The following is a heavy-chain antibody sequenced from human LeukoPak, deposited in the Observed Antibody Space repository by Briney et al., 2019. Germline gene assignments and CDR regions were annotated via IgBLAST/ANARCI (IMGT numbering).Heavy chain of an antibody. V-gene: IGHV3-30*02. CDR1: GFTFSSYG. CDR2: IRYDGSSK. J-gene: IGHJ4*02. Sequence: GGSLRLSCAASGFTFSSYGMHWVRQAPGKGLEWVAFIRYDGSSKYYADSVKGRFTISRDNSKNTLYLQMNSLRAEDTAVYYCAKEAVAHRDIDYWGQGTLVTVSS. CDR3: AKEAVAHRDIDY. D-gene: IGHD4-23*01.